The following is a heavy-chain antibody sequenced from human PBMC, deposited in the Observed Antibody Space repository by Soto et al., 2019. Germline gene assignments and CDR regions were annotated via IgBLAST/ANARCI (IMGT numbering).Heavy chain of an antibody. D-gene: IGHD2-2*01. Sequence: GASVKVPCKTSGGTVRSYFINCVRQAPGQGLEWVGGIIPVFGTTYYADKFQGRVTITADESTTTVYMELSSLRSDDTAVYYCARETPSTTAAYFYYGLDVWGQGTTVTVSS. CDR1: GGTVRSYF. V-gene: IGHV1-69*13. J-gene: IGHJ6*02. CDR2: IIPVFGTT. CDR3: ARETPSTTAAYFYYGLDV.